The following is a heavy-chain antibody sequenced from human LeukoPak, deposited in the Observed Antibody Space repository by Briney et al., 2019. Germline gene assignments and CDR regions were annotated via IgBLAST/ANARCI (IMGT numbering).Heavy chain of an antibody. J-gene: IGHJ3*02. CDR2: ISYDGSNK. D-gene: IGHD2-15*01. Sequence: PGGSLRLSCAASGFTFSSYAMHWVRQAPGKGLEWVAAISYDGSNKYYADSVKGRFTISRDNSKNTLYLQMSSLRAEDTAVYYCARPQGPGYCRRDTCPAYGFDIWGQGTMVTVSS. CDR3: ARPQGPGYCRRDTCPAYGFDI. V-gene: IGHV3-30-3*01. CDR1: GFTFSSYA.